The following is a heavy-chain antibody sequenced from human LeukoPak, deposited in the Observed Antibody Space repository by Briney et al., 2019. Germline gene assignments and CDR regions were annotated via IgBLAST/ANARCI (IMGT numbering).Heavy chain of an antibody. CDR3: ARTRDFWSGYFDY. Sequence: SQTLSLTCVVSGVSITSDIYCWSWIRQPPGKGLEWIGYILHSGSTYFNPSLKSRVTISIDTSKSQFSLKLSSVTAADTAVYYCARTRDFWSGYFDYWGQGTLVTVSS. CDR1: GVSITSDIYC. V-gene: IGHV4-30-2*01. J-gene: IGHJ4*02. CDR2: ILHSGST. D-gene: IGHD3-3*01.